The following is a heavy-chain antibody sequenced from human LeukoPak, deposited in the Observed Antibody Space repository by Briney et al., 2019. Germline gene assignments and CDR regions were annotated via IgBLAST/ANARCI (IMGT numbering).Heavy chain of an antibody. CDR2: ISHSGVT. Sequence: SETLSLTCAVHGGSLSDYYWHWYRQPPGKGLEWIGEISHSGVTKYAPSLKSRVTVSADTSKSQFSLALTSLTAADTAMYYCATWETRQLRDYWGQGTLVTVSS. CDR3: ATWETRQLRDY. D-gene: IGHD1-26*01. J-gene: IGHJ4*02. V-gene: IGHV4-34*01. CDR1: GGSLSDYY.